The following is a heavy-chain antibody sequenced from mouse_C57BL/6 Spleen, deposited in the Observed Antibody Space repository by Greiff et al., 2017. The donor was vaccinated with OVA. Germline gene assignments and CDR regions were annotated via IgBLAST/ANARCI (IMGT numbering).Heavy chain of an antibody. CDR2: INPSSGYT. CDR3: ARTYLGDY. J-gene: IGHJ4*01. D-gene: IGHD2-10*01. V-gene: IGHV1-7*01. Sequence: VQVVESGAELAKPGASVKLSCKASGYTFTSYWMHWVKQRPGQGLEWIGYINPSSGYTKYNQKFKDKATLTADKSSRTAYMQLSSLTYEDAAVYYCARTYLGDYWGKGTSVTVSS. CDR1: GYTFTSYW.